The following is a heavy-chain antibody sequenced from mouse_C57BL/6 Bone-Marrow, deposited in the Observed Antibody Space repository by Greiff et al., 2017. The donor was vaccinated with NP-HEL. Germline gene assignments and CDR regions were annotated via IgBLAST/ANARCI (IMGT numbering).Heavy chain of an antibody. CDR2: INYDGSST. V-gene: IGHV5-16*01. CDR3: AREGYYYGSSYRNYAMDY. D-gene: IGHD1-1*01. CDR1: GFTFSDYY. J-gene: IGHJ4*01. Sequence: EVKLQESEGGLVQPGSSMKLSCTASGFTFSDYYMAWVRQVPEKGLEWVANINYDGSSTYYLDSLKSRFIISRDNAKNILYLQMSSLKSEDTATYYCAREGYYYGSSYRNYAMDYWGQGTSVTVSS.